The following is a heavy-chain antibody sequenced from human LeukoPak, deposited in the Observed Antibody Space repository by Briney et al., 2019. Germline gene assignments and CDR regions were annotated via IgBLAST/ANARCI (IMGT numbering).Heavy chain of an antibody. J-gene: IGHJ4*02. CDR2: IKQDGSEK. CDR3: ARGGQWELLPAFDY. Sequence: PGGSLRLSCAASGFSFSNYWMKWVRQDPGKGLEWVANIKQDGSEKYYVDSVKGRFTISRDNAKNSLYLQMNSLRAEDTAVYYCARGGQWELLPAFDYWGQGTLVTVSS. CDR1: GFSFSNYW. D-gene: IGHD1-26*01. V-gene: IGHV3-7*01.